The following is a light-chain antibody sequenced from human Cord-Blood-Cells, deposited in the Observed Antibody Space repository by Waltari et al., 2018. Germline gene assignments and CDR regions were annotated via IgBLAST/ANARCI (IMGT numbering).Light chain of an antibody. CDR2: EGS. CDR1: SSDVGSYNL. V-gene: IGLV2-23*01. Sequence: QSALTQPASVSGSPGQSITISCTGTSSDVGSYNLVSWYQQHPGKAPKIMIYEGSKRPSGVSNRFSGSKSGNTASLTISGLQAEDEADYYCCSDAGSSTYVFGTGTKVTVL. J-gene: IGLJ1*01. CDR3: CSDAGSSTYV.